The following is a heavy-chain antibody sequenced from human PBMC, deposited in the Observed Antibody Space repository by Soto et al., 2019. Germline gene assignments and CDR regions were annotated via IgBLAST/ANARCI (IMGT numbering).Heavy chain of an antibody. CDR2: ISAYNGNT. CDR3: ARLIAAAGPNWFDP. J-gene: IGHJ5*02. Sequence: ASVKVSCKASGYTFTSYGISWVRQAPGQGLEWMGWISAYNGNTNYAQKFQGRVTMTTDTSTSTAYMELRSLRSDDTAVYYCARLIAAAGPNWFDPWGQRTLVTVSS. CDR1: GYTFTSYG. D-gene: IGHD6-13*01. V-gene: IGHV1-18*01.